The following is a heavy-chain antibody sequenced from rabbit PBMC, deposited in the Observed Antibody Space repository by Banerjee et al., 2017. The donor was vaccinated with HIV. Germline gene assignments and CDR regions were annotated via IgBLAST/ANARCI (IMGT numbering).Heavy chain of an antibody. CDR1: GFSFSSDYY. Sequence: QEQLVESGGGLVQPEGSLTLTCTASGFSFSSDYYMCWVRQAPGKGLEWIGCIYTGSGSTYYASWAKGRFTNSKTSSTTVTLQMTSLTAADTATYFCARYWYTYDGINVAYAWDLWGPGTLVTVS. J-gene: IGHJ6*01. CDR3: ARYWYTYDGINVAYAWDL. V-gene: IGHV1S45*01. CDR2: IYTGSGST. D-gene: IGHD6-1*01.